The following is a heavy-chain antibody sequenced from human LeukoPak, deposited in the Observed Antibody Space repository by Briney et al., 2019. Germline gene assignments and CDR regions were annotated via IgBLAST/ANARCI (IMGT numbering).Heavy chain of an antibody. V-gene: IGHV3-72*01. CDR1: GFTFCDYL. J-gene: IGHJ3*02. CDR2: IRKKDKSYTT. CDR3: SRDGSSSDWSAFDI. D-gene: IGHD6-25*01. Sequence: GGPLRLSCAASGFTFCDYLMDWVRQAPGKGLEWVGRIRKKDKSYTTQYAPSVEGRFTISRDDSKSSLYLQMNSLKAEDTAVYYCSRDGSSSDWSAFDIWGQGTMVTVSS.